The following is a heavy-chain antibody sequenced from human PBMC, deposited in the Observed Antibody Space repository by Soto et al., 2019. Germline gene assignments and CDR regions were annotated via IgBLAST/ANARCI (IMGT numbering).Heavy chain of an antibody. CDR2: ISYDGSNK. D-gene: IGHD3-9*01. J-gene: IGHJ6*02. CDR1: GFTFSSYA. CDR3: ARGLETFAILLTRYYYYGMDV. Sequence: PGGSLRLSCAASGFTFSSYAMHWVRQAPGKGLEWVAVISYDGSNKYYADSVKGRFTISRDNSKNTLYLQMNSLRAEDTAVYYCARGLETFAILLTRYYYYGMDVWGQGTTVTVSS. V-gene: IGHV3-30-3*01.